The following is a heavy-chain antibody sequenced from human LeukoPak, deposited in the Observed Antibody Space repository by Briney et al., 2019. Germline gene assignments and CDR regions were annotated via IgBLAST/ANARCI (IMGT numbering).Heavy chain of an antibody. CDR1: GFTVSSDY. V-gene: IGHV3-66*01. Sequence: GGSLRLSCAASGFTVSSDYMSWVRQAPGKGLQWVSVIYTGGSTYYADSVKGRFTISRDNSKNTLYLQMNSLRAEDTAVYYCARVFYSGYSRWFGPWGQGTLVTVSS. D-gene: IGHD5-12*01. CDR3: ARVFYSGYSRWFGP. CDR2: IYTGGST. J-gene: IGHJ5*02.